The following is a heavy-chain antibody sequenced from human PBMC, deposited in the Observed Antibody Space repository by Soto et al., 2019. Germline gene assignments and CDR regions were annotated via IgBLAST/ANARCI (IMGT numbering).Heavy chain of an antibody. CDR3: ARTQTNDY. V-gene: IGHV1-2*02. J-gene: IGHJ4*02. CDR1: GYTFTGYY. Sequence: QVQLVQSGAEVKKPGASLKVSCKASGYTFTGYYIHWVRQAPGQGLEWMGWINTNSGGTNYAQKFQGRVTMTRDTSISTAYMELSRLTSDDTAVYYCARTQTNDYWGQGTLVTVSS. CDR2: INTNSGGT.